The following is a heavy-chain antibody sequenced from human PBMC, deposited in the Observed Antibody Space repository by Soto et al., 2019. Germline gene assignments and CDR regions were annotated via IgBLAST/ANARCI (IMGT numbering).Heavy chain of an antibody. CDR3: ARVTSGYRPHFEY. D-gene: IGHD3-3*01. J-gene: IGHJ4*02. Sequence: QVQLQESVPGLVKPSETLSLTCTVSGGSISSYYWSWIRQPPGKGLEWIGYIYYSGSTNYNPSLKSRVTISVVTSKNQFSLKLSSVTAADTAVYYCARVTSGYRPHFEYWGQGTLVTVSS. V-gene: IGHV4-59*01. CDR1: GGSISSYY. CDR2: IYYSGST.